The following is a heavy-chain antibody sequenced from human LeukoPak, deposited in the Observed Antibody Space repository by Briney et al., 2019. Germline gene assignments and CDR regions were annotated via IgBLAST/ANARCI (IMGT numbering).Heavy chain of an antibody. D-gene: IGHD3-10*01. V-gene: IGHV3-11*01. Sequence: GSLRLSCAASEFVFSDYYRSWIRQAPGKGLEWVSYISDSGSTIYYADSVKGRFTISRDNVKNSLYLQMNGLRAEDTAVYYCAREMEGDYGSGTFFDLWGQGNMVTVSS. J-gene: IGHJ4*02. CDR2: ISDSGSTI. CDR3: AREMEGDYGSGTFFDL. CDR1: EFVFSDYY.